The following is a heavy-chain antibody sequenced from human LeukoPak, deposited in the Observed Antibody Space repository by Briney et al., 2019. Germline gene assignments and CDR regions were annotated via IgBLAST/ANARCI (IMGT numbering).Heavy chain of an antibody. V-gene: IGHV3-43*02. CDR2: ISGDGGST. J-gene: IGHJ4*02. CDR1: GFTFDDYA. D-gene: IGHD6-13*01. Sequence: PGGSLRLSCAASGFTFDDYAMHWVRQAPGKGLEWVSLISGDGGSTYYADSVKGRFTISRDNSKNSLYLQMNSLRTADAAFYDCATEAAGTGWGQGTLVTVSS. CDR3: ATEAAGTG.